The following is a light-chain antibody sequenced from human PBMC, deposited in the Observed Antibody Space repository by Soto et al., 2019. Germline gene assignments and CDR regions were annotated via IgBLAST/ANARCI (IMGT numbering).Light chain of an antibody. CDR1: SSDVGSYNL. J-gene: IGLJ1*01. CDR2: EAT. CDR3: CSYAGSSTYV. V-gene: IGLV2-23*01. Sequence: QSALTQPASVSGSPRQWITISCTGTSSDVGSYNLVSWYQQHPGKAPKFFIYEATKRPSGVSNRFSGSKSGNTASLTISGLQAEDEADYYCCSYAGSSTYVFGTGTKLTVL.